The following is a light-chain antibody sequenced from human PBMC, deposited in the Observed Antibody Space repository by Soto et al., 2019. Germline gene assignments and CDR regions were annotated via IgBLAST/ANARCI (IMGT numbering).Light chain of an antibody. V-gene: IGKV3-15*01. Sequence: EILLTQSPATLSVSPGERATLSCRASQSVSSNLAWYQQTPGQAPRLLIYGASTTATGVPARLSGSGAGTEFTLPIRSLPSEYFAVYYCQQYGSSPSFGQGTRLEIK. J-gene: IGKJ5*01. CDR2: GAS. CDR3: QQYGSSPS. CDR1: QSVSSN.